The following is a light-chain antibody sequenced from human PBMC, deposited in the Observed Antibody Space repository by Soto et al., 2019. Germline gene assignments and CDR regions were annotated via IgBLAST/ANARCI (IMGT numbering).Light chain of an antibody. CDR1: QSVSSY. V-gene: IGKV3-11*01. Sequence: IVLTQSPATLSLSPGERATLSCRASQSVSSYLAWYQQKPGQAPRLLIYDASNRATGIPARFSGSGSGTDFTITISSLEPEDFAVYYCQQRSNWPITFGQGTRLEIK. CDR3: QQRSNWPIT. CDR2: DAS. J-gene: IGKJ5*01.